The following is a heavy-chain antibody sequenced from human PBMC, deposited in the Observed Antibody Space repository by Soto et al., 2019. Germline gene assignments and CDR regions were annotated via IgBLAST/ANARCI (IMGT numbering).Heavy chain of an antibody. D-gene: IGHD4-4*01. CDR1: GFSFSSAC. Sequence: EVQLVESGGGLVQPGGSLRLSCAVSGFSFSSACMTWIRQAPGKGLERVAIMNEDGSERYYVDSVKGRFTISGDNAKNALFLQMNSLRVEDTAVYFCARDRAYSRFDYWGQGSLVTVSS. V-gene: IGHV3-7*03. CDR3: ARDRAYSRFDY. CDR2: MNEDGSER. J-gene: IGHJ4*02.